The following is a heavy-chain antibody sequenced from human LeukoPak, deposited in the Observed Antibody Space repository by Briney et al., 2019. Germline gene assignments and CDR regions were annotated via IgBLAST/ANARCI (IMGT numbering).Heavy chain of an antibody. J-gene: IGHJ6*03. D-gene: IGHD2-2*01. CDR3: ARCAYQLRLKTILYYYYYYMDV. CDR1: GYTFTSYD. Sequence: ASVKVSCKASGYTFTSYDINWVRQAPGQGLEWMGGVIPIFGTANYAQKFQGRVTITADESTSTAYMELSSLRSEDTAVYYCARCAYQLRLKTILYYYYYYMDVWGKGTTVTVSS. V-gene: IGHV1-69*13. CDR2: VIPIFGTA.